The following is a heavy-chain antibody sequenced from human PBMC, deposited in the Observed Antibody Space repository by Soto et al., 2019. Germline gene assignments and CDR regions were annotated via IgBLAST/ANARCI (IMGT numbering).Heavy chain of an antibody. V-gene: IGHV1-69*01. Sequence: QVQLVQSGAEVKKPGSSVKVSCKASGGTFSSYAISWVRQAPGQGLEWMGGIIPIFGTANYAQKFQGRVTITADESTSKAYMELSSLRSEDTAVYYCAREYSSPNSTGYYYGMDVWGQGTTVTASS. D-gene: IGHD6-13*01. CDR1: GGTFSSYA. CDR2: IIPIFGTA. J-gene: IGHJ6*02. CDR3: AREYSSPNSTGYYYGMDV.